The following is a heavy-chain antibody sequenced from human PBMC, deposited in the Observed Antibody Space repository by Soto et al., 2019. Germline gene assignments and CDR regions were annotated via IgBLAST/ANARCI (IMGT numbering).Heavy chain of an antibody. J-gene: IGHJ3*02. Sequence: SETLSLTCTVSGGSISSSSYYWGWIRQPPGKGLEWIGSIYYGGSTYYSPSLKRRVTISVDTSKNQFSLKLSSVTAADTAVYYCARPYCSGGSCYSSPPKGAFAIWGQGTMVTVSS. D-gene: IGHD2-15*01. CDR2: IYYGGST. V-gene: IGHV4-39*01. CDR1: GGSISSSSYY. CDR3: ARPYCSGGSCYSSPPKGAFAI.